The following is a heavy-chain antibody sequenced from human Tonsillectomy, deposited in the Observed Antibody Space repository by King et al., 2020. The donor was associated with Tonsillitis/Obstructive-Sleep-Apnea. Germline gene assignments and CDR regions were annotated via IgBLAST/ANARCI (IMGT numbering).Heavy chain of an antibody. Sequence: VQLVESGAEVKKPGESLKISCKGSGYSFTSYWIGWVRQMPGKGLEWMGIIYPGDSDTRYSPSFQGQVTISADKSISTAYLQWSSLKASDTAMYYCARLVVVAAALVYYFDYWGQGTLVTVSS. V-gene: IGHV5-51*01. J-gene: IGHJ4*02. CDR1: GYSFTSYW. CDR2: IYPGDSDT. CDR3: ARLVVVAAALVYYFDY. D-gene: IGHD2-2*01.